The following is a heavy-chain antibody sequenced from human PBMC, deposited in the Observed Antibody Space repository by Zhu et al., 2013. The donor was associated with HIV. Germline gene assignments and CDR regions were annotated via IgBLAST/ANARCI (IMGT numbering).Heavy chain of an antibody. J-gene: IGHJ4*02. V-gene: IGHV1-46*01. CDR2: INPSGGST. Sequence: QVQWGVSGSEVKQPGSSLTISCNTFGGTFGSSGISWVRQAPGQGLEWMGIINPSGGSTSYAQKFQGRVTMTRDTSTSTVYMELSSLRSEDTAVYYCASGGGSMATGYFDYWGQGTLVTVSS. CDR3: ASGGGSMATGYFDY. D-gene: IGHD3-16*01. CDR1: GGTFGSSG.